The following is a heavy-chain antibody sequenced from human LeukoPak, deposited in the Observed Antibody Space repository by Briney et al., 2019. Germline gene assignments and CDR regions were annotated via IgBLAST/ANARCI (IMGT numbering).Heavy chain of an antibody. Sequence: ASVKVSCKASGYTFTNYGISRVRQAPGQGLEGVGWISAYNGNTVYAQKPQGRVTMTTDASTSTAYMELRSLTSDDTAVYYCAKDVWSSRQTIDFDYWSQGTLVTVSS. J-gene: IGHJ4*02. CDR1: GYTFTNYG. V-gene: IGHV1-18*01. D-gene: IGHD2-8*02. CDR3: AKDVWSSRQTIDFDY. CDR2: ISAYNGNT.